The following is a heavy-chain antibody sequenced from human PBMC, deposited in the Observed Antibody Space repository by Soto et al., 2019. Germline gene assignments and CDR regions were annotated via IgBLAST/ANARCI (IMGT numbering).Heavy chain of an antibody. J-gene: IGHJ5*02. D-gene: IGHD3-10*01. CDR3: ARHLKTMVRGVLYNWFDP. CDR2: IYYSGST. V-gene: IGHV4-59*08. Sequence: QVQLQESGPGLVKPSETLSLTCTVSGGSISSYYWSWIRQPPGKGLEWIGYIYYSGSTNYNPSLKRRVTISVDTSKNQSSLKLSSVTAADTAVYYCARHLKTMVRGVLYNWFDPWGQGTLVTVSS. CDR1: GGSISSYY.